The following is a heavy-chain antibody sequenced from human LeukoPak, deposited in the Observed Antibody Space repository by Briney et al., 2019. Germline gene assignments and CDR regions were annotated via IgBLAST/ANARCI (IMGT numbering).Heavy chain of an antibody. J-gene: IGHJ6*02. CDR2: ISAYNGNT. CDR3: AREKYCSSTSCYTYYYYGMDV. D-gene: IGHD2-2*02. CDR1: GYTFTSYG. Sequence: ASVKVSCKASGYTFTSYGISWVRQAPGQGLEWMGWISAYNGNTNYAQRLQGRVTMTTDTSTSTAYMELRSLRSDDTAVYYCAREKYCSSTSCYTYYYYGMDVWGQGTTVTVSS. V-gene: IGHV1-18*01.